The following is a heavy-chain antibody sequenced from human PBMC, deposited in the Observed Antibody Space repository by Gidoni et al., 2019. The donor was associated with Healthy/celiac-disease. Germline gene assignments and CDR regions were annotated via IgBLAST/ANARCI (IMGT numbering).Heavy chain of an antibody. CDR1: GGSISSSSYY. CDR3: ARHQIQLWLPHYFDY. V-gene: IGHV4-39*01. CDR2: IYYSGST. J-gene: IGHJ4*02. Sequence: QLQLQESGPGLVKPSETLSLTCPVSGGSISSSSYYWGWIRQPPGKGLEWIGSIYYSGSTYYNPSLKSRVTISVDTSKNQFSLKLSSVTAADTAVYYCARHQIQLWLPHYFDYWGQGTLVTVSS. D-gene: IGHD5-18*01.